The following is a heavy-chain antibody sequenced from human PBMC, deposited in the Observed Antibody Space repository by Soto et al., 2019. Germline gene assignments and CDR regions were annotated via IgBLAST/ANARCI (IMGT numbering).Heavy chain of an antibody. D-gene: IGHD6-19*01. V-gene: IGHV3-23*01. CDR1: GFTFSSYG. J-gene: IGHJ6*03. CDR2: ISDSGGST. Sequence: GGSLRLSCAASGFTFSSYGMSWVRQAPGKGLEWVSVISDSGGSTYYADSVKGRFTISRDNSKNTLYLQMNSLRAEDTAVYYCAKDPNSSGWYGYYYYYYMDVWGKGTTVTVSS. CDR3: AKDPNSSGWYGYYYYYYMDV.